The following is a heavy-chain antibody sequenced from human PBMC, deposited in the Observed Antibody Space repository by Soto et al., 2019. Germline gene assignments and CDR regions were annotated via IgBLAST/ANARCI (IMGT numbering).Heavy chain of an antibody. CDR3: AHCLRRSYTWEY. CDR1: GFSLSTSGVG. V-gene: IGHV2-5*02. D-gene: IGHD3-10*01. J-gene: IGHJ4*02. Sequence: QITLKESGPTLVKPTQTLTLTCTFSGFSLSTSGVGVGWIRQPPGKALEWLALIYWDADKRYSPSLKSRLTSTKDTSQNQVVLTMTNMDPVDTATYYCAHCLRRSYTWEYWGQGTLVTVSS. CDR2: IYWDADK.